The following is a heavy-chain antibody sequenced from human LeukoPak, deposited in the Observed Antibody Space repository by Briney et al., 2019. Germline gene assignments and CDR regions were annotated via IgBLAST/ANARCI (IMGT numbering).Heavy chain of an antibody. CDR2: ISSSSTYI. D-gene: IGHD3-16*01. V-gene: IGHV3-21*01. CDR3: ARGLRYVTFDY. J-gene: IGHJ4*02. Sequence: GGSLRLSCAASGFTFSNYSMNWVRQAPGKGLEWVSSISSSSTYIYYADSVKGRFTISRDNAKNSLCLQMNSLRAEDTAVYYCARGLRYVTFDYWGQGTLVTVSS. CDR1: GFTFSNYS.